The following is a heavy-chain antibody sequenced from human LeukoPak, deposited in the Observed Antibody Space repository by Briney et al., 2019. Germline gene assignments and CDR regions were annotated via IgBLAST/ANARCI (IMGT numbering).Heavy chain of an antibody. D-gene: IGHD2-2*02. CDR2: INPSGGST. CDR3: ARDYGYCSSTSCYRSYYYYYMDV. Sequence: ASVKVSCKASGYTFTSYYMHWVRQAPGQGLEWMGIINPSGGSTSYAQKFQGRVTMTRDTSTSTVYMELSSLRSEDTAVYYCARDYGYCSSTSCYRSYYYYYMDVWGKGTTVTVSS. CDR1: GYTFTSYY. J-gene: IGHJ6*03. V-gene: IGHV1-46*01.